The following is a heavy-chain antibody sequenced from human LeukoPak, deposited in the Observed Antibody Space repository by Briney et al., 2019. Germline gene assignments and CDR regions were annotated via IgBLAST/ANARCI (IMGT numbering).Heavy chain of an antibody. Sequence: GGSLRLSCAASGFTFSSYAMSWVRQAPGTGLEWVSVIYSGGSTDYADSVKGRFTISRDNSKNTLYLQMNSLRAEDTAIYYCARDLNNGSYHWFDPWGQGTLVTVSS. CDR2: IYSGGST. D-gene: IGHD1-26*01. J-gene: IGHJ5*02. CDR1: GFTFSSYA. CDR3: ARDLNNGSYHWFDP. V-gene: IGHV3-66*01.